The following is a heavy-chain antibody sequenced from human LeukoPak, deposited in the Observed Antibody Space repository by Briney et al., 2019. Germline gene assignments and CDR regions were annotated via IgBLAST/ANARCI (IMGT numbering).Heavy chain of an antibody. J-gene: IGHJ3*02. CDR1: GGSISSYY. V-gene: IGHV4-59*08. D-gene: IGHD3-10*01. CDR3: ARHVLLWFGELMWAFDI. CDR2: IYYSGST. Sequence: SETLSLTCTVSGGSISSYYWSWIRQPPGKGLEWIGYIYYSGSTNYNPPLKSRVTISVDTSKNQFSLKLSSVTAADTAVYYCARHVLLWFGELMWAFDIWGQGTMVTVSS.